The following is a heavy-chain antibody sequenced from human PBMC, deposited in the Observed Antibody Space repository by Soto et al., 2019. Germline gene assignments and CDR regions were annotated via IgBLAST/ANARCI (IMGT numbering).Heavy chain of an antibody. CDR2: ISYDGSNK. D-gene: IGHD2-15*01. V-gene: IGHV3-30*18. Sequence: GGSLRLSCAASGFTFSSYGMHWVRQAPGKGLEWVAVISYDGSNKYYADSVKGRFTISRDNSKNTLYLQMNSLRAEDTAVYYCAKDQRSVQYCSGGSCYISPIDYWGQGTLVTVSS. CDR3: AKDQRSVQYCSGGSCYISPIDY. J-gene: IGHJ4*02. CDR1: GFTFSSYG.